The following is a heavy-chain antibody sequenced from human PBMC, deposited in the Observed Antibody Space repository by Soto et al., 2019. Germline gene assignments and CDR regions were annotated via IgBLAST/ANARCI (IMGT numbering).Heavy chain of an antibody. D-gene: IGHD2-15*01. CDR3: ARAGYWSGGICFYGNFDY. J-gene: IGHJ4*02. Sequence: QVQLVQSGAEVKKPGASVKVSCKASGYTFTTYYMHWVRQAPGQGLEWMGIINPNGGSTTYAQKFQGRVTMTRDTSTSTVYMELSSLSSDDTAVYYCARAGYWSGGICFYGNFDYWGQGTLVTVSS. CDR1: GYTFTTYY. V-gene: IGHV1-46*01. CDR2: INPNGGST.